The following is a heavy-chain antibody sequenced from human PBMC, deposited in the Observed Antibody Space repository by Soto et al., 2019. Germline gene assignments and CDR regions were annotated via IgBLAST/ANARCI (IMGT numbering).Heavy chain of an antibody. CDR1: GGTFSSYA. CDR2: IIPIFGTA. CDR3: ARARGYYDSSGYYAN. D-gene: IGHD3-22*01. J-gene: IGHJ4*02. V-gene: IGHV1-69*13. Sequence: SVKVSCKASGGTFSSYAISWVRQAPGQGLEWMGGIIPIFGTANYAQKFQGRVTITADESTSTAYMELSSLRSEDTAVYYCARARGYYDSSGYYANRGQGTLVTVST.